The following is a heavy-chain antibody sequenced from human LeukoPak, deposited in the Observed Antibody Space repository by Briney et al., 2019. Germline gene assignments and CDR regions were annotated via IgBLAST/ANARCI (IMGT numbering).Heavy chain of an antibody. D-gene: IGHD6-13*01. CDR1: GYTFTNYD. CDR2: FNPENGNT. CDR3: AREHSSSWDQFDY. J-gene: IGHJ4*02. Sequence: ASVKVSCKASGYTFTNYDITWVRQAPGQGLEWMGWFNPENGNTNYAQKVQGRVTMTADTSTSTSYMELRSLRSDDTAVYYCAREHSSSWDQFDYWGQGTLVTVSS. V-gene: IGHV1-18*01.